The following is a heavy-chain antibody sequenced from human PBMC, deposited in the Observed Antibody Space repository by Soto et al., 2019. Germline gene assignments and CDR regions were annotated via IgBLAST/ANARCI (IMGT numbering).Heavy chain of an antibody. CDR3: ERGEVAGTACFDY. J-gene: IGHJ4*02. CDR2: INHSGST. V-gene: IGHV4-34*01. CDR1: GGSFSGYY. Sequence: QVQLQQWGAGLLKPSETLSLTCAVYGGSFSGYYWSWIRQPPGKGLEWIGEINHSGSTNYNPSLKGRVTISVDTSNNQFSLKLSSVTAADTAVYYCERGEVAGTACFDYWGQGTLVTVSS. D-gene: IGHD6-19*01.